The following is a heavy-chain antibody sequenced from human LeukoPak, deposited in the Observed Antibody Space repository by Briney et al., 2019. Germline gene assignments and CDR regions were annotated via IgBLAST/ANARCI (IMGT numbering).Heavy chain of an antibody. J-gene: IGHJ3*02. CDR2: ISAYNGNT. Sequence: ASVKVSCKASGYTFTSYGISWVRQAPGQGLEWMGWISAYNGNTNYAQKLQGRVTMTTDTSTSTAYMELRSLRSDDTAVYYCARDPSYCSSTSCYTLGAFDIWGQGTMVTVSS. V-gene: IGHV1-18*01. CDR3: ARDPSYCSSTSCYTLGAFDI. D-gene: IGHD2-2*02. CDR1: GYTFTSYG.